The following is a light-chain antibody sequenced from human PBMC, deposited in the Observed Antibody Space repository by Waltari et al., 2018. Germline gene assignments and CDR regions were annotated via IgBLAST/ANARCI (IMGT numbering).Light chain of an antibody. CDR1: QSISTS. Sequence: DIQMTQSPSTLSASVGDRVTITCRASQSISTSLAWYQQKPGKAPNLLIYQASTVETGVPSRCTGSGSGTEFSLTISSLQPDDSATYYCQQYHAHSTFGQGTRLEIK. J-gene: IGKJ5*01. CDR3: QQYHAHST. CDR2: QAS. V-gene: IGKV1-5*03.